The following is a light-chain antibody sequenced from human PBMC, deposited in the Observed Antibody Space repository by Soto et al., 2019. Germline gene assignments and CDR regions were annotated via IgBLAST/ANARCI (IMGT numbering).Light chain of an antibody. CDR2: DAS. CDR1: QSVSSY. J-gene: IGKJ4*01. V-gene: IGKV3-11*01. Sequence: EVVLTQSPATLSLSPGERATLSCRASQSVSSYLAWYQQKPGQAPRLLIYDASNRATGTPARFGGSGSGTDFTLTISSLEPEDFAVYFCQQYHAWPPGTFGGGTKVEIK. CDR3: QQYHAWPPGT.